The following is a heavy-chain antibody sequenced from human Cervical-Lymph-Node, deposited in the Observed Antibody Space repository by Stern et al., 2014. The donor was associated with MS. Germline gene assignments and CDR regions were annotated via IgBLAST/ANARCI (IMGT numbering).Heavy chain of an antibody. D-gene: IGHD3-22*01. V-gene: IGHV4-30-2*01. CDR2: LFTGGRT. CDR1: GGSVISGGYS. Sequence: QVQLQESGSGLVKPSQTLSLTCDVSGGSVISGGYSWSWIRQPPGKALEWIGYLFTGGRTFYNPSLRSRVTISVGRSENQFSLKLSSVTAADTAVYYCARGHDTSGYYFANWGQGILVTVSS. CDR3: ARGHDTSGYYFAN. J-gene: IGHJ4*02.